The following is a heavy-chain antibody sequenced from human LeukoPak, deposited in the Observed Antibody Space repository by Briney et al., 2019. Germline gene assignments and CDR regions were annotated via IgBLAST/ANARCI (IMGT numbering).Heavy chain of an antibody. D-gene: IGHD1-1*01. CDR3: AREAKERLSSYYYYYMDV. V-gene: IGHV1-2*02. CDR1: GYTFTGYY. CDR2: INPNSGGT. J-gene: IGHJ6*03. Sequence: ASVKVSCKASGYTFTGYYMHWVRQAPGQGLEWMGWINPNSGGTNYAQKFQGRVTMTRDTSISTAYIELSRLRSDDTAVYYCAREAKERLSSYYYYYMDVWGKGTTVTVSS.